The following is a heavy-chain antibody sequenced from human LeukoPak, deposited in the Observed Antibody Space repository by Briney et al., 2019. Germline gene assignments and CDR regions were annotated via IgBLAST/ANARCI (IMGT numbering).Heavy chain of an antibody. CDR1: GYNFTNYW. V-gene: IGHV5-51*01. D-gene: IGHD1-26*01. Sequence: GESLKISCKGSGYNFTNYWIGWVRQMPGKGLEWMGIIYPGDSDTRYSPSFQGQVTISADKSISTAFLQWNSLKASDTAMYYCARSYFSGTYPNDHWGQGTLVTVSS. J-gene: IGHJ4*02. CDR3: ARSYFSGTYPNDH. CDR2: IYPGDSDT.